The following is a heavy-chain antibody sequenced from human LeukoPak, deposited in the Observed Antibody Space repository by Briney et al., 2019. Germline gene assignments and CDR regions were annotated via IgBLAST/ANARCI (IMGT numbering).Heavy chain of an antibody. Sequence: GASVKVSCKVSGYTLTELSMHWVRQAPGKGLEKMGDFDPEDGETIYAQKFQGRVTITEDTSTDTAYMELSSLRSEDTAVYYCATDPDSSGWYFYWGQGTLVTVSS. CDR3: ATDPDSSGWYFY. CDR1: GYTLTELS. J-gene: IGHJ4*02. CDR2: FDPEDGET. V-gene: IGHV1-24*01. D-gene: IGHD6-19*01.